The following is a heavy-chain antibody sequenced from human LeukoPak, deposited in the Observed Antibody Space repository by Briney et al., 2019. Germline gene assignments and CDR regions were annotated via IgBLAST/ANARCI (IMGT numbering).Heavy chain of an antibody. CDR2: ISSSSSYI. Sequence: GGSLRLSCAASGFTFSSYSMNWVRQAPGKGLEWVSSISSSSSYIYYVDSVKGRFTISRDNAKNSLYLQMNSLRAEDTALYYCAKYQSDGYSPGPLDYWGQGTLVTVSS. CDR1: GFTFSSYS. D-gene: IGHD5-24*01. CDR3: AKYQSDGYSPGPLDY. J-gene: IGHJ4*02. V-gene: IGHV3-21*04.